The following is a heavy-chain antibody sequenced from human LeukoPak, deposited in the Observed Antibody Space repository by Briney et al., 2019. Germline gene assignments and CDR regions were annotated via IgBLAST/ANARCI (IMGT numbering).Heavy chain of an antibody. D-gene: IGHD3-9*01. CDR2: ISSSSSTI. Sequence: PGGSLRLSCAASGFTFSSYSMNWVRQAPGKGLEWVSHISSSSSTIYYADSVKGRFTISRDKAKNSLYLQMNSLRAEDTAVYYCERENIDSNWFDPWGQGTLVTVSS. CDR3: ERENIDSNWFDP. CDR1: GFTFSSYS. J-gene: IGHJ5*02. V-gene: IGHV3-48*01.